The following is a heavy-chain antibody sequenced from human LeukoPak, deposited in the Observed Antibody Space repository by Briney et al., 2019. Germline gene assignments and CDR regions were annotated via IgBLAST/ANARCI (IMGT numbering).Heavy chain of an antibody. D-gene: IGHD3-22*01. J-gene: IGHJ2*01. CDR2: IYYSGST. CDR1: GGSISSYY. V-gene: IGHV4-59*08. CDR3: YYYDTSTYWYFDL. Sequence: PSETLSLTCTVSGGSISSYYWSWIRQPPGKGLEWIGYIYYSGSTNYNPPLKSRVTISVDTSKNQFSLKLSSVTAADTAVYYPYYYDTSTYWYFDLWGRGTLVTVSS.